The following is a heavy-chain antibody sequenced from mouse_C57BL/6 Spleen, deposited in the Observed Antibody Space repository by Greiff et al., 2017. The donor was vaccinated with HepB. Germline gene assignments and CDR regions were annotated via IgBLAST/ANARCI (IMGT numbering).Heavy chain of an antibody. CDR1: GYTFTSYW. CDR3: ARKGNYSPMDY. J-gene: IGHJ4*01. Sequence: QVQLQQPGAELVMPGASVKLSCKASGYTFTSYWMHWVKQRPGQGLEWIGEIDPSDSYTNYNQKFKGKSTLTVDKSSSTAYMQLSSLTSEDSAVYYCARKGNYSPMDYWGQGTSVTVSS. CDR2: IDPSDSYT. D-gene: IGHD2-1*01. V-gene: IGHV1-69*01.